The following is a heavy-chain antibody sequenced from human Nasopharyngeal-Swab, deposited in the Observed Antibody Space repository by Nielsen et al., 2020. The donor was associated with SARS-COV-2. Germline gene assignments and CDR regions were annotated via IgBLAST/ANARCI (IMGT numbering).Heavy chain of an antibody. J-gene: IGHJ4*02. CDR3: AKSRIDMIVVALFDY. CDR2: IYYRGST. V-gene: IGHV4-39*01. Sequence: SETLSLTCAVSGGSISSGGYYWGWIRQPPGKGLQWLGIIYYRGSTYYNPALKSRVTISVDTSKNQFFLKLNSVTAADTAVYYCAKSRIDMIVVALFDYWGQGTLVTVSS. CDR1: GGSISSGGYY. D-gene: IGHD3-22*01.